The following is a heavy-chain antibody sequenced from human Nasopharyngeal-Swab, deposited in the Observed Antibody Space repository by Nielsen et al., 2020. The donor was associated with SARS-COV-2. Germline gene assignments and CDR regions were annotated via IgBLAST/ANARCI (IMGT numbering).Heavy chain of an antibody. V-gene: IGHV3-30*03. D-gene: IGHD3-3*01. J-gene: IGHJ6*02. CDR2: ISYDGSNK. Sequence: GGSLRLSCAASGFAFSSYGMHWVRQAPGKGLEWVAVISYDGSNKNYADSVKGRFTISRDNSKNTLYLQMNSLRAEDTAVYYCARDHPITIFGVVELGSGMDVWGQGTTVTVSS. CDR3: ARDHPITIFGVVELGSGMDV. CDR1: GFAFSSYG.